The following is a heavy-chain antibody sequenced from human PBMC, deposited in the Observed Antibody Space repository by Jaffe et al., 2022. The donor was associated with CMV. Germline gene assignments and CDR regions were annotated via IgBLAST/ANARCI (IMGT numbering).Heavy chain of an antibody. V-gene: IGHV3-64D*06. D-gene: IGHD2-15*01. CDR2: ISSNGGST. CDR3: VKDLGYCSGGSCPNWFDP. J-gene: IGHJ5*02. CDR1: GFTFSSYA. Sequence: EVQLVESGGGLVQPGGSLRLSCSASGFTFSSYAMHWVRQAPGKGLEYVSAISSNGGSTYYADSVKGRFTISRDNSKNTLYLQMSSLRAEDTAVYYCVKDLGYCSGGSCPNWFDPWGQGTLVTVSS.